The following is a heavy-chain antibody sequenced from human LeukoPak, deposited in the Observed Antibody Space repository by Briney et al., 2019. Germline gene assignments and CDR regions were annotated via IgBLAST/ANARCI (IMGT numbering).Heavy chain of an antibody. CDR2: INPNSGGT. CDR1: GYTFTGNY. Sequence: ASVKVSCKASGYTFTGNYMHWVRQAPGQGLEWMGWINPNSGGTNYAQKFQGRVTMTRDTSISTAYMELSRLRSDDTAVYYCARGNFDWLLSDYYYYMDVWGRGTTVTVSS. D-gene: IGHD3-9*01. CDR3: ARGNFDWLLSDYYYYMDV. V-gene: IGHV1-2*02. J-gene: IGHJ6*03.